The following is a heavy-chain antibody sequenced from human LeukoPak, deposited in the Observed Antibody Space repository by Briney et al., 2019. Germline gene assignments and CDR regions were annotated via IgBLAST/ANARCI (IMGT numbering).Heavy chain of an antibody. V-gene: IGHV3-23*01. CDR3: AKGRDYYGSGSVY. CDR2: ISGSGGST. CDR1: GFTFSSYT. J-gene: IGHJ4*02. D-gene: IGHD3-10*01. Sequence: GGSLRLSCAASGFTFSSYTMSWVRQAPGKGLEWVSAISGSGGSTYYADSVKGRFTISRDNSKNTLYLQMNSLRAEDTAVYYCAKGRDYYGSGSVYWGQGTLVTVSS.